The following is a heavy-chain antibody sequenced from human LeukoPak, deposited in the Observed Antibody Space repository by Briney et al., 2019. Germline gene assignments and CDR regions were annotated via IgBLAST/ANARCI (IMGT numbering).Heavy chain of an antibody. D-gene: IGHD2-2*01. CDR1: GGSINNYY. J-gene: IGHJ4*02. CDR3: VRDKYASSAFDS. Sequence: PSETLSLTCTVSGGSINNYYWSWIRQPPGKGLEWIGFISYSGSTNYNPSLESRVTMSVDTSKNQFSLKVSSVTAADTAIYYCVRDKYASSAFDSWGQGTLVTVSS. V-gene: IGHV4-59*01. CDR2: ISYSGST.